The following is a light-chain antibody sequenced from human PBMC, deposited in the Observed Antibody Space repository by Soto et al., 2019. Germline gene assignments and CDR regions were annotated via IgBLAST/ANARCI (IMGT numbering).Light chain of an antibody. CDR2: GNN. V-gene: IGLV1-40*01. CDR1: SSNIGAGYD. J-gene: IGLJ3*02. CDR3: QSYDSSLSGWV. Sequence: QSVLTQPPSVSGAPGQRVTISCTGSSSNIGAGYDVHWYQQLPGTAPKLLIYGNNNRPSGVPDRFSVSKSGTSASLAITGLQAEDEADYYCQSYDSSLSGWVFGGGTKLTV.